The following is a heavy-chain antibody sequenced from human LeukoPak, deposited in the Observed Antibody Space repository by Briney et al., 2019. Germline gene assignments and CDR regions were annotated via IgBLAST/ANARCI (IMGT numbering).Heavy chain of an antibody. CDR1: GGSFSGYY. Sequence: PSETLSLTCAVYGGSFSGYYWSWICQPPGKGLEWIGEINHSGSTNYNPSLKSRVTISVDTSKNQFSLKLSSVTAADTAVYYCARGPSHHYGSGSSFDYWGQGTLVTVSS. CDR3: ARGPSHHYGSGSSFDY. CDR2: INHSGST. V-gene: IGHV4-34*01. J-gene: IGHJ4*02. D-gene: IGHD3-10*01.